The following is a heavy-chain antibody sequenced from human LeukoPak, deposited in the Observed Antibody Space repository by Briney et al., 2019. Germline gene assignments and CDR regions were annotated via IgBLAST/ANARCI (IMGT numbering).Heavy chain of an antibody. CDR2: IKQDGSEK. D-gene: IGHD3-3*01. CDR3: ARDPAYDFWSGYYTDY. V-gene: IGHV3-7*01. CDR1: GFTFSSYW. Sequence: PGGSLRLSCAASGFTFSSYWMSWVRQAPGKGLEWVADIKQDGSEKYYVDSVRGRFTISRDNAKNSLYLQMNRLRAEDTAVYYCARDPAYDFWSGYYTDYWGQGTLVTVSS. J-gene: IGHJ4*02.